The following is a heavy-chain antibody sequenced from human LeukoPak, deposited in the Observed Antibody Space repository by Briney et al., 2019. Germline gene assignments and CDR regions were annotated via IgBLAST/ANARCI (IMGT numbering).Heavy chain of an antibody. CDR2: ISGSWSTI. Sequence: PGGSLRLSCAASGFTFRNYGMNWVRQAPGKGLEWVSYISGSWSTIYYADSVKGRFTISRDNAENSLYLQMNSLRAEDTAVYFCVRDESGGWYGSGSPPPEYWGQGTLVTVSS. D-gene: IGHD3-10*01. CDR3: VRDESGGWYGSGSPPPEY. J-gene: IGHJ4*02. V-gene: IGHV3-48*04. CDR1: GFTFRNYG.